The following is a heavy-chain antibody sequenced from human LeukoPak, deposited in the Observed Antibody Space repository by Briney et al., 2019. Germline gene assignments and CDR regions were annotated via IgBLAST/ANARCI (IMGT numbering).Heavy chain of an antibody. CDR2: IYYSGST. CDR1: GYSISSGYY. Sequence: SETLSLTCTVSGYSISSGYYWGWIRQPPGKGLEWIGSIYYSGSTYYNPSLKSRVTISVDTSKNQFSLKLSSVTAADTAVYYCARGDSSGPSSFDYWGQGTLVTVSS. J-gene: IGHJ4*02. CDR3: ARGDSSGPSSFDY. D-gene: IGHD6-19*01. V-gene: IGHV4-38-2*02.